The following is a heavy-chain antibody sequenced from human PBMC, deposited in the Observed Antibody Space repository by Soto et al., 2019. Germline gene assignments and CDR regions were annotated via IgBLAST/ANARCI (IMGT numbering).Heavy chain of an antibody. V-gene: IGHV4-34*01. CDR2: INHSGST. Sequence: SETLSLTCAVYGGSFSGYYWSWIRQPPGKGLEWIGEINHSGSTNYNPSLKSRVTISVDTSKNQFSLKLSSVTAADTAVYYCARGITMVRGVIRAYYYYMDVWGKGTTVTVSS. D-gene: IGHD3-10*01. CDR3: ARGITMVRGVIRAYYYYMDV. J-gene: IGHJ6*03. CDR1: GGSFSGYY.